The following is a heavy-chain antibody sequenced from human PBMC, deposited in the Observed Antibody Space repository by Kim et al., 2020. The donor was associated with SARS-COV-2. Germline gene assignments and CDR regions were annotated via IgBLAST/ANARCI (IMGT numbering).Heavy chain of an antibody. J-gene: IGHJ4*02. CDR2: ISSSSNYI. CDR3: ARDLTDYYDSSGYPQNY. CDR1: GFTFSSYS. Sequence: GGSLRLSCAASGFTFSSYSMNWVRQAPGKGLEWVSSISSSSNYIYYADSVKGRFTISRDNAKNSLFLQMNSLRAEDTAVYYCARDLTDYYDSSGYPQNYWGQGTLVTVSS. V-gene: IGHV3-21*01. D-gene: IGHD3-22*01.